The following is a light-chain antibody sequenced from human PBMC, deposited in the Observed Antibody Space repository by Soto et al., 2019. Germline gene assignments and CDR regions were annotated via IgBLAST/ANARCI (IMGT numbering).Light chain of an antibody. Sequence: PGQRATLSCRASQSVANNYLAWYQQKPGQAPRLLIYGASSRATGIPDRFSGSGSGTDFTLTISRLEPEDFAVYYCQQYGSSPFTFGPGTKVDN. CDR1: QSVANNY. V-gene: IGKV3-20*01. CDR2: GAS. CDR3: QQYGSSPFT. J-gene: IGKJ3*01.